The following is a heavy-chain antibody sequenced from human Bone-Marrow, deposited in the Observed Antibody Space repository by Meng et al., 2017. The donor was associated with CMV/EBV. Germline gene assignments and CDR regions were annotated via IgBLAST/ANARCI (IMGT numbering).Heavy chain of an antibody. D-gene: IGHD6-6*01. CDR2: INPNSGGT. Sequence: ASVKVSCKASGYTFTGYYMHWVRQAPGQGLEWMGWINPNSGGTNYAQKFQGRVTMTRDTSISTAYMELSRLRSEDTAVYYCARDGYYSSSSDVDYWGQGTLVTVSS. CDR1: GYTFTGYY. CDR3: ARDGYYSSSSDVDY. V-gene: IGHV1-2*02. J-gene: IGHJ4*02.